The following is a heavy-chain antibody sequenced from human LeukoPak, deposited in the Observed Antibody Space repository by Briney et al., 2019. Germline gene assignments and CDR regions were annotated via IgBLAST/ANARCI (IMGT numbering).Heavy chain of an antibody. CDR2: ISDSGGST. V-gene: IGHV3-23*01. CDR3: AKRGAEVGATVAPGDY. D-gene: IGHD1-26*01. CDR1: GFRFSDAW. Sequence: GGSLRLSYAASGFRFSDAWMSWVRQIPGKGLEWVSAISDSGGSTYYADSVKGRFTISRDNSKNTLYLQMNSLRAEDTAVYYCAKRGAEVGATVAPGDYWGQGTLVSVSS. J-gene: IGHJ4*02.